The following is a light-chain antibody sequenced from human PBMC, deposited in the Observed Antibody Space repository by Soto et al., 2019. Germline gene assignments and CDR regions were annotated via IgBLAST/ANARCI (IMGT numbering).Light chain of an antibody. CDR3: QQYNNWPPIT. V-gene: IGKV3-15*01. J-gene: IGKJ5*01. CDR1: QSVSIK. CDR2: DTS. Sequence: EIVLTQSPGTLSLSPGERATLSCRASQSVSIKLAWYQQKPGQAPRLLIYDTSTRATGIPARFSGSGSGTEFTLTISSLQSEDFAVYYCQQYNNWPPITFGQGKRLEIK.